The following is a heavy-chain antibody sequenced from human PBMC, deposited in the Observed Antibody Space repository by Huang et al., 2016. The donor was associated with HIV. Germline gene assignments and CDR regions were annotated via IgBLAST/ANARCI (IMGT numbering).Heavy chain of an antibody. CDR2: ISYDGKTK. CDR1: GFTFSSYC. CDR3: AKGGSAAAVLDF. D-gene: IGHD6-13*01. J-gene: IGHJ4*02. Sequence: QVQLVESGGGVVQPGRSLRISCAASGFTFSSYCMHWVRQAPGKGREWVAVISYDGKTKYYADSVKGRFSISRDNSKTTVYLQLNSLRVEDTAVYYCAKGGSAAAVLDFWGQGTLVTVSS. V-gene: IGHV3-30*18.